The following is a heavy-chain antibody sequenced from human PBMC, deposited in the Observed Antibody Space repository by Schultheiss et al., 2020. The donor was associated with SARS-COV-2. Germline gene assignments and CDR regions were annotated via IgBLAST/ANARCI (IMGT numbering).Heavy chain of an antibody. CDR1: GFTFSSYA. V-gene: IGHV3-23*01. J-gene: IGHJ3*02. D-gene: IGHD4-17*01. CDR2: ISGSGGST. Sequence: GESLKISCAASGFTFSSYAMSWVRQAPGKGLEWVSAISGSGGSTNYADSVKGRFTISRDNAKNSLYLQMNSLRAEDTAVYYCARTKGDYLAFDIWGQGTMVTVSS. CDR3: ARTKGDYLAFDI.